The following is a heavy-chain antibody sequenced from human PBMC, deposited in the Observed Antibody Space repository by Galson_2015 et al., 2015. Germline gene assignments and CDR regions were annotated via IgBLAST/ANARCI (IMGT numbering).Heavy chain of an antibody. V-gene: IGHV3-23*01. CDR1: GFTFSSSG. D-gene: IGHD1-1*01. J-gene: IGHJ4*02. CDR2: ISNSGDST. CDR3: AKDSHPTGGDFDY. Sequence: SLRLSCAASGFTFSSSGMSWVRQAPGKGLEWVSAISNSGDSTYYPDSVKGRFTISRDNSKNTLYLQMSSLRAGDTALYYCAKDSHPTGGDFDYWGQGTLVTVSS.